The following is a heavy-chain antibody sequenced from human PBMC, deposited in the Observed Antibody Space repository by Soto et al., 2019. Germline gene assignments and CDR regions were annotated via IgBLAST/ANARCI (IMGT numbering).Heavy chain of an antibody. CDR3: TRRRDWTAMD. CDR1: SFPFSDSA. D-gene: IGHD2-21*01. V-gene: IGHV3-73*01. Sequence: GSLNLSSATNSFPFSDSAIHWVRQASGKGLEWVGRIRSKVNTYATIYAASVKGRFTISRDDSMNTAYLQMDSLESEDTAAYYCTRRRDWTAMD. CDR2: IRSKVNTYAT. J-gene: IGHJ6*01.